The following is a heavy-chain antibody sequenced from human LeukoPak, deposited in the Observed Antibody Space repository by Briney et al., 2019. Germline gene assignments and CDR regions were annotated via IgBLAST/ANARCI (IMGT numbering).Heavy chain of an antibody. CDR3: ARVTRGSGSWYDY. J-gene: IGHJ4*02. CDR2: ISGRGTTI. Sequence: PGGSLRLSCAASGFTLSSYEMNWVRQAPGKGLEWVSYISGRGTTIYYADSVKGRFTISRDNAKNSLYLQMNSLRAEDTALYYCARVTRGSGSWYDYWGQGTLVTVSS. V-gene: IGHV3-48*03. CDR1: GFTLSSYE. D-gene: IGHD6-13*01.